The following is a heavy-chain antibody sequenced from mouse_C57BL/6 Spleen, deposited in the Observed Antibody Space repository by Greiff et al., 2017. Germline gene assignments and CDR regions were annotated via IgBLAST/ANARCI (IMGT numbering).Heavy chain of an antibody. D-gene: IGHD2-5*01. CDR3: ASRGYSNYDYAIDY. Sequence: VLLQQSGPELVKPGASVKISCKASGYAFSSSWMNWVKQRPGTGLEWIGRLYPGDGDTNYNGKFKGKATLTADKSSSTAYMQLSSLTSEDSAVYFCASRGYSNYDYAIDYWGQGTSVTVSS. J-gene: IGHJ4*01. CDR1: GYAFSSSW. CDR2: LYPGDGDT. V-gene: IGHV1-82*01.